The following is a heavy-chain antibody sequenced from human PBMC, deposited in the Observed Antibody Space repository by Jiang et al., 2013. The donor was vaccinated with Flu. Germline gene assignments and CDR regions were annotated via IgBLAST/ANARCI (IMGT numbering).Heavy chain of an antibody. Sequence: VQLLESGGGVVQPGRSLRLSCAASGFTFSSYGMHWVRQAPGKGLEWVAVISYDGSNKYYADSVKGRFTISRDNSKNTLYLQMNSLRAEDTAVYYCAKIPTDYGDYGGRDYYYYMDVWGKGTTVTVSS. J-gene: IGHJ6*03. V-gene: IGHV3-30*18. CDR2: ISYDGSNK. CDR3: AKIPTDYGDYGGRDYYYYMDV. D-gene: IGHD4-17*01. CDR1: GFTFSSYG.